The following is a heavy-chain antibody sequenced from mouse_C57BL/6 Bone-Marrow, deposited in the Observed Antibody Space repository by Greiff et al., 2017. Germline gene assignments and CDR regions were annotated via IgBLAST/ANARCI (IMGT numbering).Heavy chain of an antibody. CDR1: GYTFTRYW. CDR2: IYPGSGST. Sequence: QVQLPQPGAELVKPGASVKMSCKASGYTFTRYWITWVKQRPGQGLEWIGDIYPGSGSTYYNEKFKSKATLTVDTSSGTAYMQLSSLTSEDSAVYYCARSYYGSSSSDDWGQGTTLTVS. J-gene: IGHJ2*01. V-gene: IGHV1-55*01. CDR3: ARSYYGSSSSDD. D-gene: IGHD1-1*01.